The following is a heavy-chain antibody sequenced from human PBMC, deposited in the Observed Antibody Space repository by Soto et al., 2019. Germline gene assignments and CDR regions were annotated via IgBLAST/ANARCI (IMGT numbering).Heavy chain of an antibody. CDR1: GDSFTTYW. D-gene: IGHD5-12*01. J-gene: IGHJ3*02. CDR3: ARGGYSGYDYDAFDI. CDR2: IWPGDSDT. V-gene: IGHV5-51*01. Sequence: GESLKISCRASGDSFTTYWIGWVRQMPGKGLEWMGIIWPGDSDTRYSPSFQGQVTISADKSISTAYLQWSSLKASDIATYYCARGGYSGYDYDAFDIWGQGTMVTVSS.